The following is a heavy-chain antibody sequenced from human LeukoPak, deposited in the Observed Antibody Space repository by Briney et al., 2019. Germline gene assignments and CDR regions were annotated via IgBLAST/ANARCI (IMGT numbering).Heavy chain of an antibody. J-gene: IGHJ4*02. CDR1: GGSISSGDYY. Sequence: SETLSLTCTVSGGSISSGDYYWSWIRQPPGKGLEWIGYIYYSGSTYYNPPLKSRVTISVDTSKNQFSLKLSSVTAADTAVYYCARAGTTKTTPKGIDYWGQGTLVTVSS. CDR3: ARAGTTKTTPKGIDY. CDR2: IYYSGST. V-gene: IGHV4-30-4*08. D-gene: IGHD1-7*01.